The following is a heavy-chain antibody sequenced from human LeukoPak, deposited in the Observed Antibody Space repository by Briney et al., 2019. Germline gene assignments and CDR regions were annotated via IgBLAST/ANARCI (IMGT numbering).Heavy chain of an antibody. V-gene: IGHV4-34*01. Sequence: SETLSLTCGVSGGSLSGFYWNWIRQPPGKGLEWIGEMNPSGRTTYNPSLKSRVSMSLDTSRNQFSLKLSSVTAADTAVYYCARGLKPYCTNGVCYTGDFWGQGTLVTVSP. CDR1: GGSLSGFY. CDR2: MNPSGRT. J-gene: IGHJ4*02. D-gene: IGHD2-8*01. CDR3: ARGLKPYCTNGVCYTGDF.